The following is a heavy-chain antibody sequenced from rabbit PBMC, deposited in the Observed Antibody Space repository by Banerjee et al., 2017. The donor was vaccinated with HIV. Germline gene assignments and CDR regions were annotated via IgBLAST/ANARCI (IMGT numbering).Heavy chain of an antibody. J-gene: IGHJ4*01. D-gene: IGHD4-1*01. V-gene: IGHV1S43*01. CDR2: INTSSGNT. CDR1: GFSFNNKYV. Sequence: QEQLEESGGDLVKPEGSLTLTCTASGFSFNNKYVMCWVRQAPGKGLEWIACINTSSGNTVYANWAKGRFTISRSTSLNTVDLKMTSLTVADTATYFCARDLAGVIGWNFDLWGPGTLVTVS. CDR3: ARDLAGVIGWNFDL.